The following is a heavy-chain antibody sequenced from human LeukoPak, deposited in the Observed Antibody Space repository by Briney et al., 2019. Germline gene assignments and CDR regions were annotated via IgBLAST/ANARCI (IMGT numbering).Heavy chain of an antibody. D-gene: IGHD3-22*01. CDR2: ISTSGDT. CDR3: AKKIYESSGPPFVFDV. CDR1: GFTFSSYT. V-gene: IGHV3-23*01. J-gene: IGHJ2*01. Sequence: GGSLRLSCAASGFTFSSYTMYWLRQAPERGLEWVSAISTSGDTFYADSVKGRFTISGDNPVNTLFLQMNSLRAEDTAVYYCAKKIYESSGPPFVFDVWGRGTLATVSS.